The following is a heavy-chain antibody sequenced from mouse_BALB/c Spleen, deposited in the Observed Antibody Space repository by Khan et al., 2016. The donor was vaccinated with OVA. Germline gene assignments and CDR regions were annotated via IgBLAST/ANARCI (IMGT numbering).Heavy chain of an antibody. D-gene: IGHD2-4*01. V-gene: IGHV2-2*02. Sequence: QVQLKQSGPGLVQPSQSLSITCTVSGFSLTTYGVHWVRQSPGKGLEWLGVIWSGGSTDYNAAFISRLSISKDSSKSQVFFKMNSLQVNDTAIYYCAGNDDYDEGVAYWGQGTLVTVSA. CDR3: AGNDDYDEGVAY. CDR1: GFSLTTYG. J-gene: IGHJ3*01. CDR2: IWSGGST.